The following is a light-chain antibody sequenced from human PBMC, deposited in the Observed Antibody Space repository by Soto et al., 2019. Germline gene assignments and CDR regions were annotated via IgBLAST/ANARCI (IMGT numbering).Light chain of an antibody. V-gene: IGLV2-14*01. CDR1: SSNIGAGYD. CDR2: EVT. CDR3: SSYTSSNTWV. J-gene: IGLJ3*02. Sequence: QSVLTQPPSVSGAPGQRVTISCTGSSSNIGAGYDVHWYQQHPGKAPKVMIYEVTNRPSGVSNRFSGSKSGNTASLTISGLQAEDEADYYCSSYTSSNTWVFGGGTKLTVL.